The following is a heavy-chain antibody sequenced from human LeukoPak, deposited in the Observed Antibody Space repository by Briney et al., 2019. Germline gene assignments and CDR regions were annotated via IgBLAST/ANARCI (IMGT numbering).Heavy chain of an antibody. D-gene: IGHD3-10*01. CDR2: ISSSGSTI. V-gene: IGHV3-11*04. CDR1: GFTFSDYY. Sequence: GGSLRLSCAASGFTFSDYYMSWIRQAPGKGLEWVSYISSSGSTIYYADSVKGRFTISRDNAKNSLYLQMNSLRAEDTAVYYCARETTITMVRGVNLWDQGTLVTVSS. J-gene: IGHJ4*02. CDR3: ARETTITMVRGVNL.